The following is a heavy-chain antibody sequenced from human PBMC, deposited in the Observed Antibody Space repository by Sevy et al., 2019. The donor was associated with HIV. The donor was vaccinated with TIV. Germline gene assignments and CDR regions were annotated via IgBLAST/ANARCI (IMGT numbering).Heavy chain of an antibody. CDR3: ASNVGGY. Sequence: SETLSLTCAVYGGSFSGYYWSWIRQPPGKGLEWIGEINHSGSTNYNPSLKSRVTISVDTSKNQFSLKLSSVTAADTAVYYCASNVGGYWGQGTLVTVSS. D-gene: IGHD3-16*01. J-gene: IGHJ4*02. V-gene: IGHV4-34*01. CDR1: GGSFSGYY. CDR2: INHSGST.